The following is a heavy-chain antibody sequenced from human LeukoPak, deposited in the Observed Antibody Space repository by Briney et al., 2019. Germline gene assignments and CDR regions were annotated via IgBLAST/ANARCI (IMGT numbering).Heavy chain of an antibody. Sequence: GGSLRLSCAASGFPFSSYAMSWVRQSPGKGLEWVSAISGGNGNTYYAYYADSVRGRFTISRDSSKNTLYLQMNSLRTEDTAVYYCAKFYDILTGYFDYWGQGTLVTVSS. CDR2: ISGGNGNTYYA. V-gene: IGHV3-23*01. CDR3: AKFYDILTGYFDY. J-gene: IGHJ4*02. D-gene: IGHD3-9*01. CDR1: GFPFSSYA.